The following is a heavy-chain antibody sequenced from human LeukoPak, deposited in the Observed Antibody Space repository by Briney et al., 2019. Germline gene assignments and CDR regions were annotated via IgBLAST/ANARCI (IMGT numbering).Heavy chain of an antibody. CDR3: ARGLVIQLRGRRFDP. CDR2: INHSGST. Sequence: PSETLSLTCAVYGGSFSGYYWGWIRQPPGKGLEWIGEINHSGSTNYNPSLKSRVTISVDTSKNQFSLKLSSATAADTAVYYCARGLVIQLRGRRFDPWGQGTLVTVSS. D-gene: IGHD5-18*01. J-gene: IGHJ5*02. CDR1: GGSFSGYY. V-gene: IGHV4-34*01.